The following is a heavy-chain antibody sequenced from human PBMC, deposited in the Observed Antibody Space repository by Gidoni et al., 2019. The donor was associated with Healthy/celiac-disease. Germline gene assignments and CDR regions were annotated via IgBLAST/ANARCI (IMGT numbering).Heavy chain of an antibody. J-gene: IGHJ5*02. CDR2: MNPNSGNT. V-gene: IGHV1-8*01. CDR3: ARPRYGGNSAWCDP. CDR1: GYTFTSYD. Sequence: QVQLVQSGAEVTKPGASVKVSCKASGYTFTSYDINGVRQATGQGLEWMGWMNPNSGNTGYAQKFQGRVTMTRNTSISTAYMELSSLRSEDTAVYYCARPRYGGNSAWCDPWGQGTLVTVSS. D-gene: IGHD4-17*01.